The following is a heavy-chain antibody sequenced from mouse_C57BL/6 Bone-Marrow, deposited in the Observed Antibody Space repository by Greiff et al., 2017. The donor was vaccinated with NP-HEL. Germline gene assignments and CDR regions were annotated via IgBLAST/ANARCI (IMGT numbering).Heavy chain of an antibody. J-gene: IGHJ1*03. CDR3: ARRVGIYYYGSGYFDV. V-gene: IGHV1-26*01. CDR2: INPNNGGT. CDR1: GYTFTDYY. Sequence: EVQLQQSGPELVKPGASVKISCKASGYTFTDYYMNWVKQSHGKSLEWIGDINPNNGGTSYNQKFKGTATLTVDKSSSTAYMELRSLTSEDSAVYYCARRVGIYYYGSGYFDVWGTGTTVTVSS. D-gene: IGHD1-1*01.